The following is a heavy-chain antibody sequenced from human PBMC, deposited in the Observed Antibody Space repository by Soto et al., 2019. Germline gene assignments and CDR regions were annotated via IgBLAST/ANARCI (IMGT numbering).Heavy chain of an antibody. D-gene: IGHD5-12*01. CDR3: ARDTQRGYSGDLDS. CDR2: IYYSGST. V-gene: IGHV4-31*03. CDR1: GGSLSSGGYY. J-gene: IGHJ4*02. Sequence: QVQLQESGPGLVKPSQTLSLSCTVSGGSLSSGGYYWSWIRQHPGKGLEWIGFIYYSGSTYYNPSLKSRVTISVDTSQNQFSLKLRSVTAADTAVYYCARDTQRGYSGDLDSWGQGTLVTVSS.